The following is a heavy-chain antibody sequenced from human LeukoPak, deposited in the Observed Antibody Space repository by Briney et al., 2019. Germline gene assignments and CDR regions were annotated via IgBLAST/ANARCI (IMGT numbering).Heavy chain of an antibody. V-gene: IGHV3-74*01. CDR3: ARDDSSGPYYYMDV. CDR2: INTDGSST. J-gene: IGHJ6*03. D-gene: IGHD6-25*01. CDR1: GFTFSSNW. Sequence: PGGSLRLSCAASGFTFSSNWMHWVRQAPGKGLVWVSRINTDGSSTSYADSVKGRFTISRDNAKNTLYLQMNSLRAEDTAVYYCARDDSSGPYYYMDVWGRGTTVTVSS.